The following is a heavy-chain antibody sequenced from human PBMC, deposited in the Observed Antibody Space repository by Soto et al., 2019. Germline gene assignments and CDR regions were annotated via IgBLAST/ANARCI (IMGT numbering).Heavy chain of an antibody. V-gene: IGHV5-51*01. CDR2: IYPGDSDT. Sequence: GESLKISCKGSGYSFTNYWIGWVRQMPGKGLEWMGIIYPGDSDTRYSPSFQGQVTISADKSISTAYLQWSSLKASDTAMYYCARQISDSRRYYYGMDVWGQGTTVTVSS. D-gene: IGHD3-22*01. J-gene: IGHJ6*02. CDR3: ARQISDSRRYYYGMDV. CDR1: GYSFTNYW.